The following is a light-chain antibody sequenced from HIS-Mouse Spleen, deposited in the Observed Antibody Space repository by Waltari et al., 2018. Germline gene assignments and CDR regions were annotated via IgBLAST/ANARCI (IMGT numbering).Light chain of an antibody. Sequence: QSALTQPASVSGSPGQSITTSCTGTTSDVGRHNLVSWYQQHPGKAPKLMIYEGSKRPSGVSNRFSGSKSGNTASLTISGLQAEDEADYYCCSYAGSSTVVFGGGTKLTVL. CDR1: TSDVGRHNL. CDR3: CSYAGSSTVV. CDR2: EGS. J-gene: IGLJ2*01. V-gene: IGLV2-23*01.